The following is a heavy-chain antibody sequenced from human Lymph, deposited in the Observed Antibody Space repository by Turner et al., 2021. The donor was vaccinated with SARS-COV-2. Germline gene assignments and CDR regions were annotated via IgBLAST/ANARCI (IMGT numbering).Heavy chain of an antibody. CDR3: ARGSPQGWYVPVFDY. J-gene: IGHJ4*02. CDR1: GGSISSSFYY. V-gene: IGHV4-39*01. CDR2: IYYSGST. D-gene: IGHD6-19*01. Sequence: QLQLQESGPGLVKPSETLSLTCTVPGGSISSSFYYWGRIRQPQGKGLEWIGSIYYSGSTYYNPSLKSRVTISVDTSKNQFSLKRSSVTATDTAVFYCARGSPQGWYVPVFDYWGQGTLVTVSS.